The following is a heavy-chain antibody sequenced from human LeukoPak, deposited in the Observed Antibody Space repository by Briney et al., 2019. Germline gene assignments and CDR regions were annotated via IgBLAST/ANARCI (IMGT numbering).Heavy chain of an antibody. D-gene: IGHD2-2*01. V-gene: IGHV4-34*01. CDR1: GGSFSGYY. CDR2: INHSGST. J-gene: IGHJ3*02. CDR3: ARKIGSPVPAATDAFDI. Sequence: KPSETLSLTCAVYGGSFSGYYWSWIRQPPGKGLEWIGEINHSGSTNYNPSLKSRVTISVDTSKNQFSLKLSSVTAADTAVYYCARKIGSPVPAATDAFDIWGQGTMVTVSS.